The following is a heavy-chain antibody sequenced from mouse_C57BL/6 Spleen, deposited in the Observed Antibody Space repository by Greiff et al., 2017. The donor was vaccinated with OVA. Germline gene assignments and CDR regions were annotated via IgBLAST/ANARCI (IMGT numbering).Heavy chain of an antibody. CDR2: IDPGDGDT. J-gene: IGHJ1*03. CDR3: AGSILHNGSSQGTYFDD. D-gene: IGHD1-1*01. Sequence: LQESGPELVKPGASVKISCKASGYAFSSSWMNWVKQRPGKGMEWRGRIDPGDGDTNYNGKFKGKAKLTADKYSSNAYMQLRSLTSAASALSYCAGSILHNGSSQGTYFDDWGTGTTVTVSS. V-gene: IGHV1-82*01. CDR1: GYAFSSSW.